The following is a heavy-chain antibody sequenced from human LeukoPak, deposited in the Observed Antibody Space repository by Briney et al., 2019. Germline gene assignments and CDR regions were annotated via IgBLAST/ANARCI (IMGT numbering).Heavy chain of an antibody. J-gene: IGHJ6*02. CDR1: GGSISSHY. CDR3: ARCIAAAGTFADYYGMDV. Sequence: SETLSLTCTVSGGSISSHYWSWIRQPPGKGLEWIGYIYYSGSTNYNPSLKSRVTISVDTSKNQFSLKLSSVTAADTAVYYCARCIAAAGTFADYYGMDVWGQGTTVTVSS. V-gene: IGHV4-59*11. CDR2: IYYSGST. D-gene: IGHD6-13*01.